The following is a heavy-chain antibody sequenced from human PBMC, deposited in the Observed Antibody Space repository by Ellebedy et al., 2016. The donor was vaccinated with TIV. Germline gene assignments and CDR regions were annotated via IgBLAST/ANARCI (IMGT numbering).Heavy chain of an antibody. Sequence: GESLKISCAASGFTFSTFAMHWVRQAPGKGLEWVAVISYDGTIRYYADSVKGRFTISRDNSKNTLYLQMNTLRAEDTAVYYCARDFQEFSSSYYSDYWGQGTLVTVSS. CDR1: GFTFSTFA. J-gene: IGHJ4*02. V-gene: IGHV3-30-3*01. CDR3: ARDFQEFSSSYYSDY. CDR2: ISYDGTIR. D-gene: IGHD6-6*01.